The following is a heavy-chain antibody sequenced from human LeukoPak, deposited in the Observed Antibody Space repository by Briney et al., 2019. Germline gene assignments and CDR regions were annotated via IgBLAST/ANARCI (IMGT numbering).Heavy chain of an antibody. D-gene: IGHD3-16*02. CDR1: GYSLTELS. V-gene: IGHV1-24*01. J-gene: IGHJ4*02. Sequence: ASVKVSCKVSGYSLTELSIHWVRQAPGKGLEWMGGFDPDVHKTIYAQKFQGRVTMTRNTSISTAYMELSSLRSEDTAVYYCARGPRYVWGSYRYGYWGQGTLVTVSS. CDR3: ARGPRYVWGSYRYGY. CDR2: FDPDVHKT.